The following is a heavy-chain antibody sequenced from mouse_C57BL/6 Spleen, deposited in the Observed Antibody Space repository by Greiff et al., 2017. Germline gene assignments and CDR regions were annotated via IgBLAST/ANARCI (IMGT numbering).Heavy chain of an antibody. CDR3: AAITTVVADYFDY. J-gene: IGHJ2*01. Sequence: VQVVESGPELVKPGASVKISCKASGYAFSSSWMNWVKQRPGKGLEWIGRIYPGDGDTNYNGKFKGKATLTADKSSSTAYMQLSSLTSEDSAVYFCAAITTVVADYFDYWGQGTTLTVSS. V-gene: IGHV1-82*01. CDR1: GYAFSSSW. CDR2: IYPGDGDT. D-gene: IGHD1-1*01.